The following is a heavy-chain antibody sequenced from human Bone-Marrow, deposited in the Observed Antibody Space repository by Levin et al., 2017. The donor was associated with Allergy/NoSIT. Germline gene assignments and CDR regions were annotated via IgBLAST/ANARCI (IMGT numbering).Heavy chain of an antibody. CDR3: AREGGRYSGYDYAFDI. Sequence: SQTLSLTCAVSGGSISSGGYSWSWIRQPPGKGLEWIGYIYHSGSTYYNPSLKSRVTISVDRSKNQFSLKLSSVTAADTAVYYCAREGGRYSGYDYAFDIWGQGTMVTVSS. V-gene: IGHV4-30-2*01. CDR1: GGSISSGGYS. D-gene: IGHD5-12*01. J-gene: IGHJ3*02. CDR2: IYHSGST.